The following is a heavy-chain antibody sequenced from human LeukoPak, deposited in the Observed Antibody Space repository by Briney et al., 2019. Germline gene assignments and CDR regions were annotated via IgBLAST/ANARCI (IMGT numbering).Heavy chain of an antibody. CDR2: ISSSGSTI. V-gene: IGHV3-11*01. Sequence: PGGSLRLSCAASGFTVSSNYMSWVRQAPGKGLEWVSYISSSGSTIYYADSVKGRFTISRDNAKNSLYLQMNSLRAEDTAVYYCARDAGSYYMDVWGKGTTVTISS. CDR1: GFTVSSNY. J-gene: IGHJ6*03. CDR3: ARDAGSYYMDV.